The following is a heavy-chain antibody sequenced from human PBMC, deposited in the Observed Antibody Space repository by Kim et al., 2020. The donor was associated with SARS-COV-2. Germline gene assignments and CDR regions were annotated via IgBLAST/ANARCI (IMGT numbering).Heavy chain of an antibody. CDR2: NKT. CDR3: ATNLAAAGVV. J-gene: IGHJ4*02. V-gene: IGHV3-NL1*01. Sequence: NKTYYVVSWKGRLTTTRDKSKSTLYLQMSSLRVEDTAVYYCATNLAAAGVVWGQGTLVTVSS. D-gene: IGHD6-13*01.